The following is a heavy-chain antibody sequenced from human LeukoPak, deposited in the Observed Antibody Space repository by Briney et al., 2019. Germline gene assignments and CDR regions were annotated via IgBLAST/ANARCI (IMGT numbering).Heavy chain of an antibody. V-gene: IGHV3-30-3*01. CDR3: ARAPGGVAEGGN. D-gene: IGHD6-19*01. Sequence: GGSLRLSCAASGFTFSSYAMHWVRQAPGKGLEWVAVISYDGSNKYYADSVKGRFTISRDNSKNTLYLQMNSLRAEDTAVYHCARAPGGVAEGGNWGQGTLVTVSS. CDR1: GFTFSSYA. CDR2: ISYDGSNK. J-gene: IGHJ4*02.